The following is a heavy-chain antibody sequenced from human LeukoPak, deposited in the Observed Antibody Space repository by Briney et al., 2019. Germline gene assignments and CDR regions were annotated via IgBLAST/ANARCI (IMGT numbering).Heavy chain of an antibody. J-gene: IGHJ4*02. CDR2: IIPIFGTA. D-gene: IGHD3-22*01. CDR3: ASNPDYDSSGSPVDY. CDR1: GGTFSSYA. Sequence: SMKLSCKASGGTFSSYAISWVRQAPGQGLEWMGGIIPIFGTANYAQKFQGRVTITTDESTSTAYMELSSLRSEDTAVYHCASNPDYDSSGSPVDYWGQGTLVTVSS. V-gene: IGHV1-69*05.